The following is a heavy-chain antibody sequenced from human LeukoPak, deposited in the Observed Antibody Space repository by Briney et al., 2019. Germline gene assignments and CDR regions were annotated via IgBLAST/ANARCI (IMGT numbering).Heavy chain of an antibody. Sequence: ASVKVSCKTSGYTFSNYYMHWVRQAPGQGLEWMGIINPSGGSTSYAQKFQGRVTMTRDMSTSTVYMELSSLRSEDTAVYYCANIRDTDLGAFDIWGQGTMVTVSS. CDR1: GYTFSNYY. V-gene: IGHV1-46*01. CDR2: INPSGGST. CDR3: ANIRDTDLGAFDI. D-gene: IGHD5-24*01. J-gene: IGHJ3*02.